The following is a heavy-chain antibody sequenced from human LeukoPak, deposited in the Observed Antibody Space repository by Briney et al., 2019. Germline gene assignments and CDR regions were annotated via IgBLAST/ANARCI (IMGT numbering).Heavy chain of an antibody. V-gene: IGHV3-15*01. D-gene: IGHD3-10*01. CDR2: IKSKTDGGTT. J-gene: IGHJ4*02. Sequence: GGSLRLSCAASGFTFSSYGMHWVRQAPGKGLEWVGRIKSKTDGGTTDYAAPVKGRFTISRDDSKNTAYLQMNSLKTEDTAVYYCANFYGSGSYYRPHSRFDYWGQGTLVTVSS. CDR1: GFTFSSYG. CDR3: ANFYGSGSYYRPHSRFDY.